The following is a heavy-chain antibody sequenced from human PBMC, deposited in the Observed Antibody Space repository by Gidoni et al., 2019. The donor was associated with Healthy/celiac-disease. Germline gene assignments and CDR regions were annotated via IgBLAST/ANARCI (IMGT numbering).Heavy chain of an antibody. CDR2: ISYDGSNK. D-gene: IGHD2-21*02. Sequence: QVQLVESGGGVVQPGRSLRLSCAASGFTFSSYAMHWVRQAPGKGLEWVAVISYDGSNKYYADSVKGRFTISRDKSKNTLYLQMNSLRAEDTAVYYCARVPFHYCGGDCPYFQHWGQGTLVTVSS. J-gene: IGHJ1*01. CDR3: ARVPFHYCGGDCPYFQH. CDR1: GFTFSSYA. V-gene: IGHV3-30-3*01.